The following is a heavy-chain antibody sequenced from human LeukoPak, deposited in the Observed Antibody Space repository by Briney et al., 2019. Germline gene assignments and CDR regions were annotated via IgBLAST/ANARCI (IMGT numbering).Heavy chain of an antibody. Sequence: GGSLRLSCAASGFSFITYWMTWVRQAPGKGLEWVANIKQDGSKKNYVDSMKGRFTISRDNAKNSLYLQMNSLRAEDTAVYYCARENWGLDYWGQGTLVTVSS. CDR3: ARENWGLDY. CDR2: IKQDGSKK. V-gene: IGHV3-7*01. J-gene: IGHJ4*02. CDR1: GFSFITYW. D-gene: IGHD7-27*01.